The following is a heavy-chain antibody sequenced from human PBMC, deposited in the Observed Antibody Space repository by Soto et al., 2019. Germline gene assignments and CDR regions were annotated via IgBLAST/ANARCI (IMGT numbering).Heavy chain of an antibody. Sequence: QVQVVQSGAEVKRPGASVTITCKSSGYIFTRYAMHWVRQAPGQRPEWMGWINGGNGNTKYSQTFQDRVTITRNTVATTNTMQLSSLTSADTAVYYCDRGHRESTVKGPFDIWGQGTMVTVTS. J-gene: IGHJ3*02. V-gene: IGHV1-3*01. CDR3: DRGHRESTVKGPFDI. CDR1: GYIFTRYA. CDR2: INGGNGNT. D-gene: IGHD4-17*01.